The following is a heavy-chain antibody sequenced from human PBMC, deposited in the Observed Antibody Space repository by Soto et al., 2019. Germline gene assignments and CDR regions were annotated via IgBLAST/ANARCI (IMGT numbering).Heavy chain of an antibody. CDR3: ARVAVAARPRWYNWFDP. J-gene: IGHJ5*02. CDR1: GYTFTDYD. CDR2: MNPNSGET. D-gene: IGHD2-15*01. Sequence: ASVKVSCKTSGYTFTDYDINWVLQATGQGLEWIGWMNPNSGETGYAQKFQGRVTMTRSASLSTAYLELSSLRSEDTAVYYCARVAVAARPRWYNWFDPWGQGTLVTVS. V-gene: IGHV1-8*01.